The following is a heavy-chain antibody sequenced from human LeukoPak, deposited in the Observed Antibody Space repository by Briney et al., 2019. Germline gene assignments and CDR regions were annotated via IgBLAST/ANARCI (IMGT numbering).Heavy chain of an antibody. D-gene: IGHD3-16*01. CDR2: ISGSGGST. J-gene: IGHJ5*02. V-gene: IGHV3-23*01. CDR3: APKHGGQLS. Sequence: GGSLRLSCAASGFTFRNYAMSWVRQAPGKGLEWVSVISGSGGSTYYADSVKGRFTISRDNSKNTLYLQMNSLRAEDTAVYYCAPKHGGQLSWGQGTLVTVSS. CDR1: GFTFRNYA.